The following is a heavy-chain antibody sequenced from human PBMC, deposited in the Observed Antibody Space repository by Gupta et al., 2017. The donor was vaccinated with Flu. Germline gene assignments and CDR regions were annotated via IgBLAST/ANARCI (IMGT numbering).Heavy chain of an antibody. D-gene: IGHD4-17*01. V-gene: IGHV3-74*03. J-gene: IGHJ4*02. Sequence: EMQLVESGGGLVQPGGSLRLSCAASGFIFSSSYLQWVRQAPGKGLVWVSRIHPDGSSTTYAEPVKGRFTISRDNAKNTLYLQMNSLGDDDTSVYYCATVTSGCWGQGTLVTVSS. CDR2: IHPDGSST. CDR3: ATVTSGC. CDR1: GFIFSSSY.